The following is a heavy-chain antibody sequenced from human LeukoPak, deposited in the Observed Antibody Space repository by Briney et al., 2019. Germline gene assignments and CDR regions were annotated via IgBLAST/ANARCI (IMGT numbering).Heavy chain of an antibody. CDR3: ARGDGGLMTNAFDI. J-gene: IGHJ3*02. D-gene: IGHD2-15*01. Sequence: PSETLSLTCAVYGGSFSGYYWSWIRQPPGKGLEWIGEINHSGSTNYNPSLKSRVTISVDTSKNQFSLKLSSVTAADTAVYYCARGDGGLMTNAFDIWGQGTMVTVSS. CDR1: GGSFSGYY. CDR2: INHSGST. V-gene: IGHV4-34*01.